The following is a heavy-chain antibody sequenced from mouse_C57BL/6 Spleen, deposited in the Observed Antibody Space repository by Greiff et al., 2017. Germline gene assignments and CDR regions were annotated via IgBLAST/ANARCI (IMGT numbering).Heavy chain of an antibody. CDR3: ASGNYGSSPYAMDY. V-gene: IGHV1-7*01. Sequence: LVESGAELAKPGASVKLSCKASGFTFTSYWMHWVKQRPGKGLEWIGYINPSSGYTKYNQKFKDKATLTADKSSSTAYMQLSSLTYGDTAVYYCASGNYGSSPYAMDYWGQGTSVTVSS. D-gene: IGHD1-1*01. J-gene: IGHJ4*01. CDR2: INPSSGYT. CDR1: GFTFTSYW.